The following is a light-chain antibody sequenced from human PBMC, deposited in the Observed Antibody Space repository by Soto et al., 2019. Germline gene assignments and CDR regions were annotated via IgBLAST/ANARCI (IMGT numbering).Light chain of an antibody. CDR2: DDN. J-gene: IGLJ3*02. V-gene: IGLV1-51*01. CDR3: ETWDTNLSAVV. Sequence: QSVLTQPPSVSAAPGQKVTISCSGSSSNIGKTLVAWYQHLPGTATKLLIYDDNRRPSGIPDRFSASKSGTSATLAITGLQTGDEADYYCETWDTNLSAVVFGGGTKLTVL. CDR1: SSNIGKTL.